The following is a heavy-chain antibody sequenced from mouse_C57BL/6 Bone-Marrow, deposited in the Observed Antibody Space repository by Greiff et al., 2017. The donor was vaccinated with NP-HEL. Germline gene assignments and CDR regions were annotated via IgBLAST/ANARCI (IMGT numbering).Heavy chain of an antibody. CDR3: APLYDYDDYYAMDY. D-gene: IGHD2-4*01. J-gene: IGHJ4*01. CDR2: IDPSDSYT. Sequence: QVQLQQPGAELVKPGASVKLSCKASGYTFTSYWMQWVKQRPGQGLAWIGEIDPSDSYTNYNQKFKGKATLTVDTSSSTAYMQLSSLTSEDSAVYYCAPLYDYDDYYAMDYWGQGTSGTVSA. CDR1: GYTFTSYW. V-gene: IGHV1-50*01.